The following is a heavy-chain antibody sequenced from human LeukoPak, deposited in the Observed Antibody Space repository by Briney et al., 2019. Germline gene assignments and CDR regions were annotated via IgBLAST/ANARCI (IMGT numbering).Heavy chain of an antibody. D-gene: IGHD3-22*01. CDR1: GGTLSSYA. V-gene: IGHV1-69*06. J-gene: IGHJ3*02. CDR3: ARDRNQLLRAFDI. CDR2: IIPIFGTA. Sequence: SVKVSCKASGGTLSSYAISWVRHAPRQGLEWMGGIIPIFGTANYAQKFQGRVTITADKSTSTAYMELSSLRSEDTAVYYCARDRNQLLRAFDIWGQGTMVTVSS.